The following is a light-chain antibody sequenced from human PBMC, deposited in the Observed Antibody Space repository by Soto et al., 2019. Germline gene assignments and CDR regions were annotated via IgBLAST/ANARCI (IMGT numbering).Light chain of an antibody. CDR3: QQYNSFVWT. J-gene: IGKJ1*01. CDR2: KAS. CDR1: QSISSW. V-gene: IGKV1-5*03. Sequence: DIQMTQSPSTLSASVGDRVTITCRASQSISSWLAWYQQKPGKAPKLLIYKASSLESGVPSRFSGSGSGTEFTLTISSLQPDDFATYYCQQYNSFVWTFGQGPKVDIK.